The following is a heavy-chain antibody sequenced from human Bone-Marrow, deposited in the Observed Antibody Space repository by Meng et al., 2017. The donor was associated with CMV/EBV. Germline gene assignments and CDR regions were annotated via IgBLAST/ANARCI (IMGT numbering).Heavy chain of an antibody. Sequence: GESLKISCAASGFTFSSYGMHWVRQAPGKGLEWVSYISSSSSTIYYADSVKGRFTISRDNAKNSLYLQMNSLRAEDTAVYYCARGGCSSTSCYNRGPYYYYGMDVWGQGPTVTGSS. V-gene: IGHV3-48*04. D-gene: IGHD2-2*02. J-gene: IGHJ6*02. CDR2: ISSSSSTI. CDR1: GFTFSSYG. CDR3: ARGGCSSTSCYNRGPYYYYGMDV.